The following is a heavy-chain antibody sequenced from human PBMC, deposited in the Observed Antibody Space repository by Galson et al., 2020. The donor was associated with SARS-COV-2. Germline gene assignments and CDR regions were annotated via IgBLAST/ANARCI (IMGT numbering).Heavy chain of an antibody. D-gene: IGHD3-9*01. J-gene: IGHJ6*02. CDR1: GFTFSSYA. CDR3: ARDRGLIGILTGYYGEYYYGMDV. V-gene: IGHV3-30-3*01. CDR2: ISYDGSNK. Sequence: GGSLRLSCAASGFTFSSYAMHWVRQAPGKGLEWVAVISYDGSNKYYADSVKGRFTISRDNSKNTLYLQMNSLRAEDTAVYYCARDRGLIGILTGYYGEYYYGMDVWGQGTTVTVSS.